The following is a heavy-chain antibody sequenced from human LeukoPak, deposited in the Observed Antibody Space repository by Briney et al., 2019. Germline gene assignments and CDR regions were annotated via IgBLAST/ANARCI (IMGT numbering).Heavy chain of an antibody. J-gene: IGHJ4*02. CDR1: GGSISSYY. CDR2: INYSGSI. CDR3: ARVKLDDILTGYYPYYFDY. Sequence: SETLSLTCTVSGGSISSYYWNWIRQPPGKGLEWIGYINYSGSINYNPSLKSRVTISVDKSKNQFSLKLSSVTAADTAVYYCARVKLDDILTGYYPYYFDYWGQGTLVTVSS. D-gene: IGHD3-9*01. V-gene: IGHV4-59*12.